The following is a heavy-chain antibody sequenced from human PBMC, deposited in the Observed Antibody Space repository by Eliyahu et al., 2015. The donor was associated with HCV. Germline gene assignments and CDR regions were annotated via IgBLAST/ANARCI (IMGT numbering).Heavy chain of an antibody. J-gene: IGHJ5*02. CDR1: GFTFDDYA. CDR3: AKDRIAAAGSNWFDP. D-gene: IGHD6-13*01. Sequence: EVQLVESGGGLVQPGRSLRLSCAASGFTFDDYAMHWVRQAPGKGLEWVSGISWNSGSIGYADSVKGRFTISRDNAKNSLYLQMNSLRAEDTALYYCAKDRIAAAGSNWFDPWGQGTLVTVSS. V-gene: IGHV3-9*01. CDR2: ISWNSGSI.